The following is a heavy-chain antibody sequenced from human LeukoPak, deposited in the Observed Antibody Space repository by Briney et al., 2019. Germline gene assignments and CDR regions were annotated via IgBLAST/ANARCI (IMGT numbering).Heavy chain of an antibody. Sequence: GGSLRLSCAASGFTFSSYSMNWVRQAPGKGLECVSSISSSSSYIYYADSVKGRFTISRDNAKNSPYLQMNSLRAEDTAVYYCARVSSSKAFDIWGQGTMVTVSS. CDR3: ARVSSSKAFDI. CDR1: GFTFSSYS. CDR2: ISSSSSYI. J-gene: IGHJ3*02. D-gene: IGHD6-6*01. V-gene: IGHV3-21*01.